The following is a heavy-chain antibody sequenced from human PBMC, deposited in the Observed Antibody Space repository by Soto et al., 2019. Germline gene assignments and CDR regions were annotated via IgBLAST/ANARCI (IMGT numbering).Heavy chain of an antibody. CDR2: IYSGGST. J-gene: IGHJ6*03. V-gene: IGHV3-53*04. CDR1: GFTVSSNY. D-gene: IGHD1-1*01. CDR3: AREVHEQTTETVYYYYYYMDV. Sequence: EVQLVESGGGLVQPGGSLRLSCAASGFTVSSNYMSWVRQAPGKGLEWVSGIYSGGSTYYADSVKGRFTTSRHNSKNTLYLQMNRLRAEDTAVYYCAREVHEQTTETVYYYYYYMDVWGKGTTVTVSS.